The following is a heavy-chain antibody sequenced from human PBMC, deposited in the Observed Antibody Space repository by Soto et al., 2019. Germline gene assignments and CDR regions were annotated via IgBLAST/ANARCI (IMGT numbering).Heavy chain of an antibody. CDR2: IWYDGSNK. V-gene: IGHV3-33*01. CDR3: ARDDYSNYYYYYGMDV. CDR1: GFTFSSYG. D-gene: IGHD4-4*01. J-gene: IGHJ6*02. Sequence: GGSLSLSCAASGFTFSSYGMHWVRQAPGKGLEWVAVIWYDGSNKYYADSVKGRFTISRDNSKNTLYLQMNSLRAEDTAVYYCARDDYSNYYYYYGMDVWGQGTTVTVSS.